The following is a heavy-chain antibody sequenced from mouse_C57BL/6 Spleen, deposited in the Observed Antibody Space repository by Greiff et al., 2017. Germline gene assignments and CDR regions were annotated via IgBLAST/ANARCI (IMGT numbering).Heavy chain of an antibody. Sequence: VQLQQSGAELARPGASVKLSCKASGYTFTSYGISWVKQRTGQGLEWIGEIYPRSGNTYYNEKFKGKATLTADKSSSTAYMELRSLTSEDSAVYFCARLTAGVDWYFYVWGTGTTVTVSS. CDR3: ARLTAGVDWYFYV. CDR2: IYPRSGNT. D-gene: IGHD1-1*01. V-gene: IGHV1-81*01. J-gene: IGHJ1*03. CDR1: GYTFTSYG.